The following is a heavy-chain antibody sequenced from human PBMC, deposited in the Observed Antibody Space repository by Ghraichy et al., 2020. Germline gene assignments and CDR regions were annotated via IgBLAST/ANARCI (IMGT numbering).Heavy chain of an antibody. V-gene: IGHV3-21*01. Sequence: GGSLRLSCVASGLMFSPNTMNWVRQAPGKGLEWVSSISSSTRYIYYADSVKGRFPISRDNAQNSLYLQMNSLRAEDTAVYYCSRGGGAGTPVLYHMDVWGLGTTVTVSS. CDR2: ISSSTRYI. J-gene: IGHJ6*02. D-gene: IGHD6-19*01. CDR1: GLMFSPNT. CDR3: SRGGGAGTPVLYHMDV.